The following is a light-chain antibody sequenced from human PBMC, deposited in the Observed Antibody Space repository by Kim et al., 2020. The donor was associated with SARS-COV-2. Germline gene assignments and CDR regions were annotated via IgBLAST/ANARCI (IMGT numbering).Light chain of an antibody. CDR2: GAS. CDR1: ETVSSSY. V-gene: IGKV3-20*01. Sequence: GEMVTPSCRTSETVSSSYIAWYRQRPGHPPRLLIYGASRRATGIPDRFSGSGSGKDFSLTISRLEPGDFVVYYCQQYGASVYTFGQGTKLEI. J-gene: IGKJ2*01. CDR3: QQYGASVYT.